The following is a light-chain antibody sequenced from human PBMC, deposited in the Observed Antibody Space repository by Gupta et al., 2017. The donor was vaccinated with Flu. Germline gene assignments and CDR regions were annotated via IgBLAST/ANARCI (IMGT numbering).Light chain of an antibody. J-gene: IGKJ1*01. CDR2: DAS. CDR3: QQRFRWPQT. CDR1: QSVSIY. V-gene: IGKV3-11*01. Sequence: EIVLTQSPATVSLSPGEGATLSCRASQSVSIYLAWYQQRPGQPPRLLFYDASERATGVPPRFSANGSGTDFTLTISRLDPEDVGVYYCQQRFRWPQTFGQGTKVEVK.